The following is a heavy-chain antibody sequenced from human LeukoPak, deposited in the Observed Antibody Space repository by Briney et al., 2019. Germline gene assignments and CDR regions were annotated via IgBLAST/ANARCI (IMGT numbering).Heavy chain of an antibody. J-gene: IGHJ4*02. CDR3: TRGYSTFGVY. V-gene: IGHV3-49*04. CDR2: IRSKAYGGTT. CDR1: GFNFGEYA. Sequence: QPGRSLRLSCTASGFNFGEYAMSWVRQAPGKGLEWVGFIRSKAYGGTTEYATSVKGRFTVSRDDSNSIAYLQMNSLQTEDTAVHYCTRGYSTFGVYWGQGTLVTVSS. D-gene: IGHD3-16*01.